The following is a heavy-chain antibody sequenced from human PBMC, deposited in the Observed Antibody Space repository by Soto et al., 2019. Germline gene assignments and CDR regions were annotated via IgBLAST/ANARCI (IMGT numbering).Heavy chain of an antibody. V-gene: IGHV3-74*01. CDR2: INIDGSHT. CDR1: GFTFNTYW. CDR3: VRDPTYPMVLLKAGKLFDQ. J-gene: IGHJ4*02. Sequence: WGSLRVSCECYGFTFNTYWMHWVRQAPGKGLVWVSRINIDGSHTDYADSVKGRFTISRDNAKNTVYLQMKSLRAEDTAVYYCVRDPTYPMVLLKAGKLFDQWGQGALVTVSS. D-gene: IGHD3-10*01.